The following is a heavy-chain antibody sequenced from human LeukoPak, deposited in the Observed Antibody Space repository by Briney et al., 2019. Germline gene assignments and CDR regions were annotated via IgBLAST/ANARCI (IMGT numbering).Heavy chain of an antibody. CDR1: GGSISSGVYY. J-gene: IGHJ4*02. CDR2: IYYSGST. Sequence: NPSQTLSLTCTVSGGSISSGVYYWSWVRQPPGRGLEWIGDIYYSGSTYYNPSLKSRGTISVDTSNNQFALKLSSVTAAGTAVYYCARGRATNPFDYWGQGTLVTVSS. V-gene: IGHV4-30-4*08. D-gene: IGHD5-12*01. CDR3: ARGRATNPFDY.